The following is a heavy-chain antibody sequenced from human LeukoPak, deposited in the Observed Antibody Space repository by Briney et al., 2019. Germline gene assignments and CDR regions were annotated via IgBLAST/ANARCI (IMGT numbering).Heavy chain of an antibody. D-gene: IGHD3-22*01. CDR1: GGSISSYY. CDR2: IYYSGST. CDR3: ARANDYDSSGYYYAHAFDI. Sequence: SETLSLTCTVSGGSISSYYWSWIRQPPGKGLEWIGYIYYSGSTNYNPTLKSRVTISVDTSKNQFSLKLSSVTAADTAVYYCARANDYDSSGYYYAHAFDIWGQGTMVTVSS. J-gene: IGHJ3*02. V-gene: IGHV4-59*01.